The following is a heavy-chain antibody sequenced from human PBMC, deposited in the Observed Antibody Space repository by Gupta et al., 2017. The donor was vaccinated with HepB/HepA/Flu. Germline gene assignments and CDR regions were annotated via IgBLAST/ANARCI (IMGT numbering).Heavy chain of an antibody. D-gene: IGHD2-15*01. V-gene: IGHV4-59*08. J-gene: IGHJ6*02. Sequence: QVQLHQSGPGLVKPSETLSLTCRVSGDSLNNYYWSWVRQPPGKGLEWIAYSHYTAETNYNPSVKSRLTVSVDASKSQFSLRLDSVTAADTAVYFCARHANGGTYPMEVWGQGTTVTVSS. CDR2: SHYTAET. CDR1: GDSLNNYY. CDR3: ARHANGGTYPMEV.